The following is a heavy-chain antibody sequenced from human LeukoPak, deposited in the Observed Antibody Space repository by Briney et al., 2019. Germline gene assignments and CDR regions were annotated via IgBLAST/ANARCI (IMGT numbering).Heavy chain of an antibody. D-gene: IGHD2-21*01. J-gene: IGHJ5*02. V-gene: IGHV3-15*01. CDR2: IKSQGGGGTR. CDR1: GLIFRDAW. CDR3: THISSVPDRFPS. Sequence: GGSLRLSCEVYGLIFRDAWVSWVRQAPGKGLEWVGRIKSQGGGGTRDYGAPVKGRFSISRDDSRNTIYLQMKSLKTQDTRIYYCTHISSVPDRFPSWGQGTLVTVSS.